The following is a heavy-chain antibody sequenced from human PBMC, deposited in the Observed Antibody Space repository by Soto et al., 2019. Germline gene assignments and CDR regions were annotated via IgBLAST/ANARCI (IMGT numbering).Heavy chain of an antibody. J-gene: IGHJ4*02. CDR3: ARGTRGYSYGCFDS. CDR2: IWYDGSNK. D-gene: IGHD5-18*01. Sequence: QVQLVESGGGVVQPGRSLRLSCAASGFTFSSYGMHWFRQAPGKGLEWVAVIWYDGSNKYYADSVKGRFTISRDNSKNTLYLQMNSLRAEDTAVYYCARGTRGYSYGCFDSWGQGTLVTLSS. CDR1: GFTFSSYG. V-gene: IGHV3-33*01.